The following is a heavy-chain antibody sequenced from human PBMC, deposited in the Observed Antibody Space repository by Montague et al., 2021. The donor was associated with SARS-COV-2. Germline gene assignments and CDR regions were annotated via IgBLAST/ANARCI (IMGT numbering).Heavy chain of an antibody. CDR1: GDSVARNSAA. D-gene: IGHD1-26*01. CDR3: ARGHGIT. V-gene: IGHV6-1*01. Sequence: CAISGDSVARNSAAWNWNRQSPSRGLEWLGRTYYRSKWYNDYAVSVKSRITINPDTSKNQISLQLNSVTPEDTAVYYCARGHGITWGQGTLVTVSS. J-gene: IGHJ5*02. CDR2: TYYRSKWYN.